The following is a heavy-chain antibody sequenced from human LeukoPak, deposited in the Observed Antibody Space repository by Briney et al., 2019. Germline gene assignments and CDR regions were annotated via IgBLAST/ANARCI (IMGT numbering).Heavy chain of an antibody. V-gene: IGHV4-31*03. D-gene: IGHD4-17*01. J-gene: IGHJ4*02. CDR2: IYYSGTT. Sequence: PSETLSLTCTVSGGSINSGTYYWSWDRQHPGKGLEWIGYIYYSGTTYYDSSLKSRVTISLDTSKNRFSLKLDSVTAADTAVYYCAAALTVYGDYPYYFAYWGQGTLVTVSS. CDR1: GGSINSGTYY. CDR3: AAALTVYGDYPYYFAY.